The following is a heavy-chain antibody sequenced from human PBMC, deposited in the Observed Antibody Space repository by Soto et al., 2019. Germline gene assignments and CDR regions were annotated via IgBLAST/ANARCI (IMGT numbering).Heavy chain of an antibody. V-gene: IGHV1-2*06. Sequence: ACVKVSFKASGYTFTSYYMHWGRQAPGQALQWMGLINPETGSTTYAQKFQGRVTMTRDTSINTAYMEVSSVKSDDTAIYYCARAGNFALIGYSFAFDFWGQGTLVTVSS. CDR1: GYTFTSYY. CDR3: ARAGNFALIGYSFAFDF. J-gene: IGHJ4*02. D-gene: IGHD5-18*01. CDR2: INPETGST.